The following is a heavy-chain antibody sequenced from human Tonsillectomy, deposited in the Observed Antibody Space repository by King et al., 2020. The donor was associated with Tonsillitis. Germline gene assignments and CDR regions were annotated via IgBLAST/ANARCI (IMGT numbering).Heavy chain of an antibody. CDR2: INHSGST. V-gene: IGHV4-34*01. Sequence: VQLQQWGAGLLKPSETLSLTCAVHGGSLSGYYWSWTRQPPGMGLEWIGEINHSGSTNYNPSLKSRVTISVDTSKNQFSLKLGSVTAADTAVYYCARGGYGNYFDSWGQGTLVIVSS. J-gene: IGHJ4*02. CDR3: ARGGYGNYFDS. D-gene: IGHD5-18*01. CDR1: GGSLSGYY.